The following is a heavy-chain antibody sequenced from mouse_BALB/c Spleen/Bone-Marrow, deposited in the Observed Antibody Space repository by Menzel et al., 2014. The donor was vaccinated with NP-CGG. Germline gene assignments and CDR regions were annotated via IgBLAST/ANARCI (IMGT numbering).Heavy chain of an antibody. CDR2: IDPSDSET. J-gene: IGHJ4*01. V-gene: IGHV1S127*01. Sequence: QVQLQQSGPQLVRPGASVKISCKASGYSFTSYWMHWVKRRPGQGLEWIGMIDPSDSETRLNQKFKDKATLTVDKSSSTAYMQLSSPTSEDSAVYYCAREAGYYYAMDYWGQGTSVTVSS. CDR3: AREAGYYYAMDY. D-gene: IGHD2-2*01. CDR1: GYSFTSYW.